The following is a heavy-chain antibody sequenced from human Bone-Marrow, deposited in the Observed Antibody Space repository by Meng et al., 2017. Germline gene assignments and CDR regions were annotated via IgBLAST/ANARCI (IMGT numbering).Heavy chain of an antibody. Sequence: VGPFKPSGTLSRTCGVYGGSVSGYYLSGFRQPPGKGLEWMGEINHSGSTNYNPSLKSRVTISVDTSKNQFSLKLSSVTAADTAVYYCARVPSLRARYYYGSGSYQTDFDYWGQGTLVTVSS. D-gene: IGHD3-10*01. J-gene: IGHJ4*02. V-gene: IGHV4-34*01. CDR1: GGSVSGYY. CDR2: INHSGST. CDR3: ARVPSLRARYYYGSGSYQTDFDY.